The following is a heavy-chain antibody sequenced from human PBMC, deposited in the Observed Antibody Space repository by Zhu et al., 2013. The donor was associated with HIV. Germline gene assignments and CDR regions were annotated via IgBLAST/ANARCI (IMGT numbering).Heavy chain of an antibody. CDR3: ARGLGSGYYDSSGYYYVDIYYYYYMDV. D-gene: IGHD3-22*01. CDR1: GGSFSGYY. CDR2: INHSGST. V-gene: IGHV4-34*01. J-gene: IGHJ6*03. Sequence: QVQLQQWGAGLLKPSETLSLTCAVYGGSFSGYYWSWIRQPPGKGLEWIGEINHSGSTNHNPSLKSRVTISVDTSKNQFSLKLSSVTAADTAVYYCARGLGSGYYDSSGYYYVDIYYYYYMDVWGKGTTVTVSS.